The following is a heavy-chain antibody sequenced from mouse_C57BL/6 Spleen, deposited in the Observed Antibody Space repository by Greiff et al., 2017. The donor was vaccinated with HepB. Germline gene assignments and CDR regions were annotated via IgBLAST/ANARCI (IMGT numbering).Heavy chain of an antibody. J-gene: IGHJ3*01. V-gene: IGHV14-1*01. CDR1: GFNIKDYY. D-gene: IGHD2-3*01. CDR3: TTRWLPAWFAY. CDR2: IDPEDGDT. Sequence: VQLKESGAELVRPGASVKLSCTASGFNIKDYYMHWVKQRPEQGLEWIGRIDPEDGDTEYAPKFQGKATMTADTSSNTAYLQLSSLTSEDTAIYYCTTRWLPAWFAYWGQGTLVTVSA.